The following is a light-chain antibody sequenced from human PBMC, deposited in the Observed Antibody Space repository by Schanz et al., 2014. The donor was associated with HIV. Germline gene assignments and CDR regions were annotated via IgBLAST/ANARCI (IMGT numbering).Light chain of an antibody. CDR3: QQSYTTPPGT. CDR1: QGIRND. CDR2: AAS. V-gene: IGKV1-6*01. Sequence: AIQMTQSPSSLSASVGDRVTITCRASQGIRNDLGWYQQKPGKAPKLLIYAASSLQSGVPSRFSGSGSGTDFTLTISSLQPEDFATYYCQQSYTTPPGTFGQGTKVEIK. J-gene: IGKJ1*01.